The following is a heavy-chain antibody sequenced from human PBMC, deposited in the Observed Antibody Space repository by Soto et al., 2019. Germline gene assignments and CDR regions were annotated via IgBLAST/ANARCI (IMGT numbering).Heavy chain of an antibody. CDR3: ARALGGAFLRKNNWFDP. CDR1: GGSISSGGYS. V-gene: IGHV4-30-2*01. J-gene: IGHJ5*02. Sequence: PSETLSLTCAVSGGSISSGGYSWSWIRQPPGKGLEWIGYIYHSGSTYYNPSLKSRVTISVDRSKNQFSLKLSSVTAADTAVYYCARALGGAFLRKNNWFDPWGQGTLVTVSS. D-gene: IGHD3-3*01. CDR2: IYHSGST.